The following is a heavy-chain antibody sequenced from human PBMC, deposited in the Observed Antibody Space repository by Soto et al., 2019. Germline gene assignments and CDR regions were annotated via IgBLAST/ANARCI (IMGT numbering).Heavy chain of an antibody. CDR3: ARDRGLGFLESRAWFDP. V-gene: IGHV1-69*01. Sequence: QVQLVQSGAEVKKPGSSVKVSCKASGGTFSSYAISWVRQAPGQGLEWKGGIIPIFGTAHYAQKFQGRVTITADESTSTAYMELSSLRSEDTAVYYCARDRGLGFLESRAWFDPWGQGTLVTVSS. J-gene: IGHJ5*02. D-gene: IGHD3-3*01. CDR1: GGTFSSYA. CDR2: IIPIFGTA.